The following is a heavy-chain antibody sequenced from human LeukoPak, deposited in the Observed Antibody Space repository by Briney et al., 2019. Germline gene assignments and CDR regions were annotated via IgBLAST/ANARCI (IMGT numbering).Heavy chain of an antibody. CDR1: GGSISSSNW. J-gene: IGHJ4*02. CDR3: ARGGLRYPYYFDY. D-gene: IGHD3-9*01. Sequence: SETLSLTCAVSGGSISSSNWWSWVRQPPGKGLEWIGYIYYSGSTNYNPSLKSRVTISVDTSKNQFSLKLSSVTAADTAVYYCARGGLRYPYYFDYWGQGTLVTVSS. V-gene: IGHV4-4*02. CDR2: IYYSGST.